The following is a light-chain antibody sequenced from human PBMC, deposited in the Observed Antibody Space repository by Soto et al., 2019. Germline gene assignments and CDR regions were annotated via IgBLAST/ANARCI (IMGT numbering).Light chain of an antibody. CDR2: DVN. CDR1: SSDIGTYPY. J-gene: IGLJ2*01. V-gene: IGLV2-14*03. Sequence: QSALTQPASVSGSPGQSITISCTGSSSDIGTYPYVSWYQQHPGKAPKLMIYDVNSRPSGVSHRFSGSKSGNTASLTISGLQAEDEADYYCGSYTTSSTVVFGGGTQLTVL. CDR3: GSYTTSSTVV.